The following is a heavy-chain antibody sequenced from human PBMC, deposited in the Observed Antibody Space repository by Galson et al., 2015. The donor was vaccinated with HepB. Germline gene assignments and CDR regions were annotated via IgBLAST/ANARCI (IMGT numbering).Heavy chain of an antibody. CDR1: GYTFTSYG. D-gene: IGHD6-19*01. V-gene: IGHV1-3*01. CDR3: ARVRSSGWFFDY. Sequence: SVKVSCKASGYTFTSYGISWVRQAPGQRLEWMGWINAGNGNTKYSQKFQGRVTITRDTSASTAYMELSSLRSEDTAVYYCARVRSSGWFFDYWGQGTLVTVSS. J-gene: IGHJ4*02. CDR2: INAGNGNT.